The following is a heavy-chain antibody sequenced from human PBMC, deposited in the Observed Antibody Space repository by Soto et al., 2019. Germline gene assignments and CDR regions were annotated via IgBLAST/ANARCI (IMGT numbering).Heavy chain of an antibody. D-gene: IGHD5-18*01. V-gene: IGHV3-33*01. CDR2: IWHDGSKK. Sequence: PGGFLRLSCAASGFTFSTYGMHWVRQAPGKGLEWVALIWHDGSKKYFADSVRGRFTISRDNSKNTHYLQMNSLRAEDTAVYYCARDLDTALGYYYYYGMDVWGQGTTVTVSS. J-gene: IGHJ6*02. CDR1: GFTFSTYG. CDR3: ARDLDTALGYYYYYGMDV.